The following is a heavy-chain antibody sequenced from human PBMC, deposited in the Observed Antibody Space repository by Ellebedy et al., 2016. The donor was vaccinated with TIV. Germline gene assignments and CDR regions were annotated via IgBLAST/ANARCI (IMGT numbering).Heavy chain of an antibody. D-gene: IGHD6-19*01. V-gene: IGHV3-30-3*01. J-gene: IGHJ4*02. Sequence: GESLKISCAASGFTFSSYAMHWVRQAPGKGLEWVAVISYDGSNKYYADSVKGRFTISRDNSKNTLYLQMNSLRAEDTAVYYCAREHHLIAVAGYFDYWGQGTLVTVSS. CDR2: ISYDGSNK. CDR3: AREHHLIAVAGYFDY. CDR1: GFTFSSYA.